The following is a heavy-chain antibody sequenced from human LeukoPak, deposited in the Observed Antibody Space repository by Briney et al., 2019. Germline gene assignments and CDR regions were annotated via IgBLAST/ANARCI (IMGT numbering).Heavy chain of an antibody. CDR3: ASSGDYSVVYYYGMDV. V-gene: IGHV3-30*03. D-gene: IGHD4-17*01. Sequence: PGGSLRLSCAASGFTFSSYGMHWVRQAPGKGLEWVAVISYDGSNKYYADSVKGRFTISRDNSKNTLYLQMNSLRAEDTAVYYCASSGDYSVVYYYGMDVWGQGTTVTVSS. J-gene: IGHJ6*02. CDR2: ISYDGSNK. CDR1: GFTFSSYG.